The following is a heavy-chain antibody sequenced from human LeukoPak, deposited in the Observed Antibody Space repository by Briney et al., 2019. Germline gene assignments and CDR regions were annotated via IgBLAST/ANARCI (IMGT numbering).Heavy chain of an antibody. D-gene: IGHD6-13*01. CDR3: AYSSSWYVGWFDP. V-gene: IGHV3-23*01. Sequence: AGGSLRLSCAASGFTFSSYAMSWVRQAPGKGLEWVSAISGSGGSTYYADSVKGRFTISRDNSKNTLYLQMNSLRAEDTAVYYCAYSSSWYVGWFDPWGQGTLVTVSS. J-gene: IGHJ5*02. CDR1: GFTFSSYA. CDR2: ISGSGGST.